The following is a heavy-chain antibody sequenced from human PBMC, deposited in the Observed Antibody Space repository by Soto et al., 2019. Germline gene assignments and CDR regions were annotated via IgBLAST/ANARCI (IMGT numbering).Heavy chain of an antibody. CDR2: ISAGGSNT. Sequence: EVQLLESGGGLVQPGGSLRLSCAVSGFTFRSYAMSWVRQAPGKGPEWVSVISAGGSNTYYAESVKGRFTISRDNSKNTLYRQMTSLRDEDTAVYYCAKEGPPRDAFDIWGQGTMVTVST. V-gene: IGHV3-23*01. CDR1: GFTFRSYA. J-gene: IGHJ3*02. CDR3: AKEGPPRDAFDI.